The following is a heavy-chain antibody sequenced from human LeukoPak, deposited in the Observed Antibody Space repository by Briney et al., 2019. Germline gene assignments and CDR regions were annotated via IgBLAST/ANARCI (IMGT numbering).Heavy chain of an antibody. CDR2: IYSDGDT. D-gene: IGHD3-22*01. V-gene: IGHV4-39*07. CDR3: ARDSGFWLY. Sequence: SETLSLTCTVSGDSITSGSYYWGWIRQTPGKRLEWIGNIYSDGDTSFNPSLKSRITMSVDTSKNQLSLRLNSVTAADTAVYFCARDSGFWLYWGQGILVSVSS. J-gene: IGHJ4*02. CDR1: GDSITSGSYY.